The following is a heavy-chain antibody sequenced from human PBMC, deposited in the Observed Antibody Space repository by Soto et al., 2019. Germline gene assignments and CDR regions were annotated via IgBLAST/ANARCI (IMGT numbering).Heavy chain of an antibody. CDR2: ISSSSSTI. D-gene: IGHD3-16*01. CDR3: AREGVYYYYGMDV. Sequence: EVQLVESGGGLVQPGGSLRLSCAVSGFTFSSYSMNWVRQAPGKGLEWVSYISSSSSTIYYADSVKGRFTISRDNAKNSLYLQMNSLRDKDTAVYYCAREGVYYYYGMDVWGQGTTVTVSS. V-gene: IGHV3-48*02. CDR1: GFTFSSYS. J-gene: IGHJ6*02.